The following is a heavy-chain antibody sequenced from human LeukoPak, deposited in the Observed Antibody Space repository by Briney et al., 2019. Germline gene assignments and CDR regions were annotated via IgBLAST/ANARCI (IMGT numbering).Heavy chain of an antibody. Sequence: GGSLRLSCAASGFTFSSYGMHWVRQAPGKGLEWVAFIRYDGSNKYYADSVKGRFTISRDNSKNTLYLQMNSLRAEDTAVYYCARADWDTAMIDYWGQGTLVTVSS. CDR1: GFTFSSYG. J-gene: IGHJ4*02. V-gene: IGHV3-30*02. D-gene: IGHD5-18*01. CDR2: IRYDGSNK. CDR3: ARADWDTAMIDY.